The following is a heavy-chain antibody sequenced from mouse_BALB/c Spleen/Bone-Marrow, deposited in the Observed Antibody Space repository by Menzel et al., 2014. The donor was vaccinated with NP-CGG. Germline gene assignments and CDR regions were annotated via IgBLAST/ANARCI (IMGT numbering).Heavy chain of an antibody. CDR3: ARQIYFPYFDY. Sequence: DVQLQESGGGLVQPGGSLKLSCAASGFTFSSYTMSWVRQTPEKRLEWVAYISNGGGSTYYPDTVKGRFTISRDNAKNTLYLQMSSLKSEDTATYYCARQIYFPYFDYWGQGTTLTVSS. J-gene: IGHJ2*01. V-gene: IGHV5-12-2*01. D-gene: IGHD2-1*01. CDR1: GFTFSSYT. CDR2: ISNGGGST.